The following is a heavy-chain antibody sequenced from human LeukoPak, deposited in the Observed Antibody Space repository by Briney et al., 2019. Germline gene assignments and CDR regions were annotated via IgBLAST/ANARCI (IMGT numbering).Heavy chain of an antibody. CDR3: AGRHCSGGGCYFAGADPFDY. J-gene: IGHJ4*02. V-gene: IGHV3-53*01. D-gene: IGHD2-15*01. Sequence: PGGSLRLSCAASGFTVSSTYMSWVRQAPGKWLEWVSVIYSDGNIYYIESVKGRFTISRDTSKNTLYLQMNSLRAEDTAVYFCAGRHCSGGGCYFAGADPFDYWGQGTLVTVSS. CDR1: GFTVSSTY. CDR2: IYSDGNI.